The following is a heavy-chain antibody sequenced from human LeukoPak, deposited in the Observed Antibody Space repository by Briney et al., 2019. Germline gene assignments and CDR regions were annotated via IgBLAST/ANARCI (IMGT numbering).Heavy chain of an antibody. CDR2: IYYSGST. V-gene: IGHV4-39*07. D-gene: IGHD3-10*01. J-gene: IGHJ3*02. Sequence: PSETLSLTCTVSGGSISSSSYYWGWIRQPPGTGLEWIGSIYYSGSTYYNPSLKSRVTISVDTSKNQFSLKLSSVTAADTAVYYCARVALTRGAFDIWGQGTMVTVSS. CDR3: ARVALTRGAFDI. CDR1: GGSISSSSYY.